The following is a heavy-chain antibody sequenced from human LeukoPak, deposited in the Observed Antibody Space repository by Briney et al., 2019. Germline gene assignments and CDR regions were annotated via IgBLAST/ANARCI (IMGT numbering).Heavy chain of an antibody. CDR2: ITTSGDNA. CDR1: GFTFSGYA. J-gene: IGHJ4*02. V-gene: IGHV3-23*01. CDR3: ARDHDNFFDY. Sequence: PGGSLRLSCAASGFTFSGYAMSWVRQAPGKGLEWVSAITTSGDNAYYVDSVKGRVTMSRDNSKNTLYLKMNSLGAGDTAVYYCARDHDNFFDYWGQGTLVSVS. D-gene: IGHD3-9*01.